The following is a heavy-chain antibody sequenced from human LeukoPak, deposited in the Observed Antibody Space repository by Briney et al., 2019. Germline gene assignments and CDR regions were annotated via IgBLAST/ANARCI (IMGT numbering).Heavy chain of an antibody. V-gene: IGHV3-23*01. CDR2: VTNTGNTI. D-gene: IGHD4/OR15-4a*01. CDR3: ARHRNFGANFAIDY. Sequence: GGSLRLSCAASGFTFSDFAMSWVRQAPGKGLEWVSGVTNTGNTIYYADSVKGRFTISKDNSKSTLHLQLNSLRAEDTAIYFCARHRNFGANFAIDYWGQGTLVTVSS. CDR1: GFTFSDFA. J-gene: IGHJ4*02.